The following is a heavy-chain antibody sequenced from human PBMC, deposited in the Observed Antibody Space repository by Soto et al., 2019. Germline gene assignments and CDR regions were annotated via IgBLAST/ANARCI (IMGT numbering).Heavy chain of an antibody. CDR1: GFTFDDYA. CDR2: ISWNSGNL. J-gene: IGHJ4*02. CDR3: AKGASTTVFAFNDY. Sequence: EVQLVESRGGLVQPGRSLRLSCAASGFTFDDYAMHWVRQGPGKGLEWVSSISWNSGNLGYADSVKGRFTISRDNAKNSLYLQMNSLRGEDTALYYCAKGASTTVFAFNDYWGQGTLVTVSS. V-gene: IGHV3-9*01. D-gene: IGHD4-17*01.